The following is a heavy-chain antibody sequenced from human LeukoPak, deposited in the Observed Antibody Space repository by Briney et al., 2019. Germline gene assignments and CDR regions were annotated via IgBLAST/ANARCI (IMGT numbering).Heavy chain of an antibody. CDR1: GGSISSSSYY. CDR3: ARHGRNGLKY. D-gene: IGHD3-3*01. CDR2: IYYSGST. J-gene: IGHJ4*02. V-gene: IGHV4-39*01. Sequence: SETLSLTCTVSGGSISSSSYYWGWIRQPPGKGLEWIGSIYYSGSTYYNPSLKSRVTISVDTSKNQFSLKLSSVTAADTAVYYCARHGRNGLKYWGQGTLSPSPQ.